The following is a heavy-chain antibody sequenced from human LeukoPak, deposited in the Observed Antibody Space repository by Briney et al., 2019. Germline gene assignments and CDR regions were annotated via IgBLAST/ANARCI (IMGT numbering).Heavy chain of an antibody. CDR3: ARGIAVAEAFDI. D-gene: IGHD6-19*01. J-gene: IGHJ3*02. CDR1: GGSISSSSYY. CDR2: IYYSGST. Sequence: PSETLSLTCTVSGGSISSSSYYWGWIRQPPGKGLERIGSIYYSGSTYYNPSLKSRVTISVDTSKNQFSLKLSSVTAADTAVYYCARGIAVAEAFDIWGQGTMVTVSS. V-gene: IGHV4-39*01.